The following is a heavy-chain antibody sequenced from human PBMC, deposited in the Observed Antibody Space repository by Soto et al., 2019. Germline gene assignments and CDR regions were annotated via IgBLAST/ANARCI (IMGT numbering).Heavy chain of an antibody. J-gene: IGHJ4*02. V-gene: IGHV3-23*01. CDR2: ISGKDGGT. D-gene: IGHD3-10*01. Sequence: PGGSLRLSCAASGLTFSSYDMSWVRQAPGKGLEWVSVISGKDGGTYYADSVKGRFTISRDNSKNTLYLQMTSLRAEDTAVYYCAKGRASGTYYNPSVYWGQGTLVTVSS. CDR1: GLTFSSYD. CDR3: AKGRASGTYYNPSVY.